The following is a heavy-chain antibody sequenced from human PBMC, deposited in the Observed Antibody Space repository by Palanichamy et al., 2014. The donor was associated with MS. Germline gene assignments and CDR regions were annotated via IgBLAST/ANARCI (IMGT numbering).Heavy chain of an antibody. CDR3: ARTWRGYCTSTSCSLYYFDY. J-gene: IGHJ4*02. D-gene: IGHD2-2*01. V-gene: IGHV3-23*01. Sequence: EVQLLESGGGLVQPGGSLRLSCAASGFTFSSYAMSWVRQAPGRGLEWLSVISDSGDSTYYADSVKGRFTISRDNFKNTLYLQMNSLRAEDTAVYYCARTWRGYCTSTSCSLYYFDYWGQGTLVTVSS. CDR2: ISDSGDST. CDR1: GFTFSSYA.